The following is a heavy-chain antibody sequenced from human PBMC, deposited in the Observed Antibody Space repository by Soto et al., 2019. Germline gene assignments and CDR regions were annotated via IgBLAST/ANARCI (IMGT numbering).Heavy chain of an antibody. V-gene: IGHV3-23*01. CDR1: GITFRNYP. J-gene: IGHJ4*02. Sequence: GGSLRLSCAASGITFRNYPMTWVGQAPGKGLDWVSTISGSGVDTYYPDSVKGRVTISRDNSKNTPYLQINSLRAADTAVFYCAKGGLLPRANRWFWGQGTLVTVSS. D-gene: IGHD2-2*01. CDR2: ISGSGVDT. CDR3: AKGGLLPRANRWF.